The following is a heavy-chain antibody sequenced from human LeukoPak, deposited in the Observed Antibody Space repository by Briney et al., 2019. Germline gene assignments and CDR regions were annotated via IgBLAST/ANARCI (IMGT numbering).Heavy chain of an antibody. D-gene: IGHD6-13*01. J-gene: IGHJ4*02. V-gene: IGHV1-18*01. Sequence: ASVKVSCKASGYTFTSYGISWVRQAPGQGLEWMGWISAYNGNTNYAQKLQGRVTVTTDTSTSTAYMELRSLRSDDTAVYYCARDVAAAGRDDYWGQGTLVTVSS. CDR1: GYTFTSYG. CDR2: ISAYNGNT. CDR3: ARDVAAAGRDDY.